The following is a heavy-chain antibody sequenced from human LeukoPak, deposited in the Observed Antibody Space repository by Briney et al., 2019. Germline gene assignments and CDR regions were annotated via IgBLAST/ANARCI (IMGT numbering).Heavy chain of an antibody. Sequence: SETLSLTCTVSGGSISSGDYYWSWIRQPPGKGLEWIGYIYYSGSTYYNPSLKSRVTISVDTSKNQFSLKLSSVTAADTAVYYCARDQGLYCSGGSCSLRNWFGPWGQGTLVTVSS. CDR3: ARDQGLYCSGGSCSLRNWFGP. V-gene: IGHV4-30-4*08. CDR2: IYYSGST. D-gene: IGHD2-15*01. J-gene: IGHJ5*02. CDR1: GGSISSGDYY.